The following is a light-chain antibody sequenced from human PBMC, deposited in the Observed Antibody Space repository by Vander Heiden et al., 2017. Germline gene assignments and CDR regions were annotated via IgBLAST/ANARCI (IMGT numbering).Light chain of an antibody. CDR2: DDN. J-gene: IGLJ2*01. CDR1: NIGSKS. V-gene: IGLV3-21*02. CDR3: QVWDSSSDHVV. Sequence: SYVLTQPPSVSVTPGQTARITCGGNNIGSKSVHWYQQKPGHAPVLVVYDDNERPSGIPERFSGSNSGNTATLTISRVEAGYEADYYCQVWDSSSDHVVFAGGTTLTVL.